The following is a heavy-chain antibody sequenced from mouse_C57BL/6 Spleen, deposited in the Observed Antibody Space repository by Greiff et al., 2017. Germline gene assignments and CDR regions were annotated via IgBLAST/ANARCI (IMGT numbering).Heavy chain of an antibody. CDR1: GFSLTSYA. V-gene: IGHV2-9-1*01. D-gene: IGHD1-1*01. CDR2: IWTGGGT. Sequence: VQLVESGPGLVAPSQSLSITCTVSGFSLTSYAISWVRQPPGKGLEWLGVIWTGGGTNYNSARKSRLSISKDNSKSQVFLKMNSLQTDDTARYYCARLATTVVADYAMDYWGQGTSVTVSS. J-gene: IGHJ4*01. CDR3: ARLATTVVADYAMDY.